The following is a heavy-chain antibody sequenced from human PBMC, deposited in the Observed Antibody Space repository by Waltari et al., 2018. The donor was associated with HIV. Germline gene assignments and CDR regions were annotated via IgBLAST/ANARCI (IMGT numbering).Heavy chain of an antibody. CDR2: INPNSGGT. CDR1: GYTFTGYY. D-gene: IGHD3-10*01. J-gene: IGHJ3*02. V-gene: IGHV1-2*06. Sequence: QVQLVQSGAEVKKPGASVKVSCKASGYTFTGYYMHWVRQAPGQGLEWMGRINPNSGGTNYAQKCQGRVTMTRDTSISTAYMELSRLRSDDTAVYYCARDHEVRDAFDIWGQGTMVTVSS. CDR3: ARDHEVRDAFDI.